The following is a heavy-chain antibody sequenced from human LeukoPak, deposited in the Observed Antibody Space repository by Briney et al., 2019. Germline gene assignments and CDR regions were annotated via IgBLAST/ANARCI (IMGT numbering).Heavy chain of an antibody. D-gene: IGHD2-15*01. V-gene: IGHV3-23*01. CDR1: GFTFSSYA. CDR3: AKGASGGGTYKDY. Sequence: PGGSLRLSCAASGFTFSSYAMSWVRQAPGKGLEWVSTVSGSGGSTNYADSVKGHFTISRDNSKNTLYLQMNSLRAEDTAVYYCAKGASGGGTYKDYWGQGTLVTATS. J-gene: IGHJ4*02. CDR2: VSGSGGST.